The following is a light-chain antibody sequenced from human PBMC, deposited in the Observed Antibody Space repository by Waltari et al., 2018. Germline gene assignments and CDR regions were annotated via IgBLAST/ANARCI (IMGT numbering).Light chain of an antibody. V-gene: IGLV2-14*01. CDR2: EVT. J-gene: IGLJ2*01. Sequence: QSALTQPASVSGSPGQSITISCTGTSSDLGAYNSVSWYQQHPGKAPKLILSEVTNRPSGVSTRFSGSKSGNTASLTIAGLQAEDEADYYCSSFTTSSILFGGGTKLAVL. CDR1: SSDLGAYNS. CDR3: SSFTTSSIL.